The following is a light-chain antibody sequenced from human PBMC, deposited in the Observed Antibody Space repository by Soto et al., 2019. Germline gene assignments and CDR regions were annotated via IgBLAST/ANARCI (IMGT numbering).Light chain of an antibody. CDR1: SSDVGAYNY. CDR3: CSFTSSNTWV. J-gene: IGLJ3*02. V-gene: IGLV2-14*01. Sequence: QSALTQPASVSGSPGQSITISCTGTSSDVGAYNYVSWYQQYPGKAPKLMIYEVNTRPSRVSNRFSGSKSGNTASLAISGLQAGDEADYYCCSFTSSNTWVFGGGTKVTVL. CDR2: EVN.